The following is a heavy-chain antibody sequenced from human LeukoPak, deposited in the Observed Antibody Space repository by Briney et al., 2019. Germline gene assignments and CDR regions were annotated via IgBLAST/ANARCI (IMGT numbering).Heavy chain of an antibody. V-gene: IGHV1-18*01. Sequence: SSVKVSCKASGCTFTSYGISWVRQAPGQGLEWIGWISAYNGNTNYAQKLQGRVTMTTDTSTSTAYMELRSLRSDDTAVYYCARLSGYSGSYYDYFDYWGQGTLVTVSS. D-gene: IGHD1-26*01. CDR2: ISAYNGNT. CDR1: GCTFTSYG. CDR3: ARLSGYSGSYYDYFDY. J-gene: IGHJ4*02.